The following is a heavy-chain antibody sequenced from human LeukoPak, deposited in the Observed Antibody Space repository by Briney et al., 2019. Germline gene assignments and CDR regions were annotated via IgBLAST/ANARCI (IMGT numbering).Heavy chain of an antibody. CDR3: ARSRHNNYWYFDY. CDR1: GFIFDDYG. Sequence: GGSLRLSCAASGFIFDDYGMSWVRQAPGKGLGWVSGINWNGGSTGYADSVKGRFTISRDNAKNSLYLQMNSLRAEDTALYYCARSRHNNYWYFDYWGQGTLVTVSS. V-gene: IGHV3-20*04. CDR2: INWNGGST. D-gene: IGHD1-1*01. J-gene: IGHJ4*02.